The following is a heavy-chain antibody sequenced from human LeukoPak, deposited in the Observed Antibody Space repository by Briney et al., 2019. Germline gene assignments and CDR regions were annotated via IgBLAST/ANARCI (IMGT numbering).Heavy chain of an antibody. J-gene: IGHJ3*02. D-gene: IGHD6-19*01. CDR2: INPNSGGT. Sequence: GASVKVSCKASGYTFTGYYMHWVRQAPGQGLEWMGWINPNSGGTNYAQKFQGRVTMTRDTSISTAYMELSRLRSDDTAVYYCARDIAVAGDAFDIWGQGTMVTVSS. CDR3: ARDIAVAGDAFDI. V-gene: IGHV1-2*02. CDR1: GYTFTGYY.